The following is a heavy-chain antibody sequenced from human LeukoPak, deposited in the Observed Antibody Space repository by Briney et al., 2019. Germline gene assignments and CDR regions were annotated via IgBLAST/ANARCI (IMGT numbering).Heavy chain of an antibody. CDR2: INPSGGRT. CDR1: GYTFTSYY. CDR3: ARAGYCSSTSCYQIFDY. D-gene: IGHD2-2*01. Sequence: ASVKVSCKASGYTFTSYYMHWVRQAPGQGLEWMGIINPSGGRTSYAQKFQGRVTMTRGMSTSTVYMELSSLRSEDTAVYYCARAGYCSSTSCYQIFDYWGQGTLVTVSS. V-gene: IGHV1-46*01. J-gene: IGHJ4*02.